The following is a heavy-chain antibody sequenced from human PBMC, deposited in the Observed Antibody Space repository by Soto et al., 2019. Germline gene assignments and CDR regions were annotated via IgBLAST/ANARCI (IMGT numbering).Heavy chain of an antibody. CDR2: RYYSGST. CDR1: GGSISTYY. V-gene: IGHV4-59*08. Sequence: SETLSLTCTFSGGSISTYYWSWIRQPPGKGLEWIGYRYYSGSTSYNPSLKSRVTISVDTSKNQFSLKLDSVTAADTAVYYCAIANGWYYFDYWGQGALVTVSS. D-gene: IGHD6-19*01. CDR3: AIANGWYYFDY. J-gene: IGHJ4*02.